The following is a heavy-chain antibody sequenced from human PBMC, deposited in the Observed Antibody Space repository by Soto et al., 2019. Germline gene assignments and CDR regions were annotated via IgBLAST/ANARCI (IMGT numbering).Heavy chain of an antibody. CDR3: ARLWAPSYYDILTGYYPGPLDY. J-gene: IGHJ4*02. CDR1: GYSFTRYW. D-gene: IGHD3-9*01. CDR2: IYPGDSDT. Sequence: PGESLKISCKGSGYSFTRYWIGWVRQMPGKGLEWMGIIYPGDSDTRYSPSFQGQVTISADKSISTAYLQWSSLRASDTAMYYCARLWAPSYYDILTGYYPGPLDYWGQGTLVTVSS. V-gene: IGHV5-51*01.